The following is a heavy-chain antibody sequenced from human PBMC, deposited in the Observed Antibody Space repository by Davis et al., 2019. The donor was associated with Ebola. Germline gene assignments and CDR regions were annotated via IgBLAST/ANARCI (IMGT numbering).Heavy chain of an antibody. V-gene: IGHV3-33*01. CDR2: IWFDGSSK. J-gene: IGHJ6*02. CDR1: GFTFNNYG. D-gene: IGHD3-3*01. CDR3: ARDPSLRFLEWSPPNMDV. Sequence: PGGSLRLSCEASGFTFNNYGMHWVRRAPGKGLEWVAVIWFDGSSKYYADSVRGRFTISRDNSKNTLYLQMNRPRAEDTAVYYCARDPSLRFLEWSPPNMDVWGQGTTVIVSS.